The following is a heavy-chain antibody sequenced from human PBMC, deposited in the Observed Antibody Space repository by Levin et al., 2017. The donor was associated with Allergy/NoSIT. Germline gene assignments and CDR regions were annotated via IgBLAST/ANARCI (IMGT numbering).Heavy chain of an antibody. CDR1: GFTFSSYE. J-gene: IGHJ4*02. V-gene: IGHV3-48*03. Sequence: GESLKISCAASGFTFSSYEMNWVRQAPGKGLEWVSYISSSGSTIYYADSVKGRFTISRDNAKNSLYLQMNSLRAEDTAVYYCARGKSLRFLEWLLGGAFDYWGQGTLVTVSS. CDR3: ARGKSLRFLEWLLGGAFDY. D-gene: IGHD3-3*01. CDR2: ISSSGSTI.